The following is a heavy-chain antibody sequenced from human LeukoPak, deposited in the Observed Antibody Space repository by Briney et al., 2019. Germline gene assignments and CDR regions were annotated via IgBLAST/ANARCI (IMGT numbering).Heavy chain of an antibody. Sequence: SETLSLTWTVSGGSISSYYWSWIRQPPGKGLEWIGYIYYSGSTNYNPSLKSRVTISVDTSKNQFSLKLSSVTAADTAVYYCARVATISPFDYWGQGTLVTVSS. D-gene: IGHD5-12*01. CDR1: GGSISSYY. V-gene: IGHV4-59*01. CDR3: ARVATISPFDY. CDR2: IYYSGST. J-gene: IGHJ4*02.